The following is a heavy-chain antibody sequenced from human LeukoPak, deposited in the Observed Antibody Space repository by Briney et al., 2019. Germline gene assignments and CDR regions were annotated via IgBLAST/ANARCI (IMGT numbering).Heavy chain of an antibody. Sequence: SVKVSCKASGGTFSSYIITWVRQSPGQGLEWMGRIIPMFGTSNYAQKFQDRVTITADESARTAYMELSSLRFEDTAVYYCARQGYTNNLGGYFGDKDDCFDLWGQGTMVTVSS. J-gene: IGHJ3*01. CDR3: ARQGYTNNLGGYFGDKDDCFDL. CDR1: GGTFSSYI. D-gene: IGHD3-9*01. V-gene: IGHV1-69*13. CDR2: IIPMFGTS.